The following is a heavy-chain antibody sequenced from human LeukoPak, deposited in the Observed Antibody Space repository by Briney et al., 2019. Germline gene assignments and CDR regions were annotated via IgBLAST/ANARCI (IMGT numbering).Heavy chain of an antibody. CDR2: IYYSGST. Sequence: SETLSLTCIVSGGSISSSSHNWGWIRQPPGKGLEWIGSIYYSGSTYYNPSLKSRLTISVDTSKNQFSLKLSSVTAADTAVYYCASGRGYNYYYYYGMDVWGQGTTVTVSS. D-gene: IGHD5-12*01. CDR3: ASGRGYNYYYYYGMDV. V-gene: IGHV4-39*07. CDR1: GGSISSSSHN. J-gene: IGHJ6*02.